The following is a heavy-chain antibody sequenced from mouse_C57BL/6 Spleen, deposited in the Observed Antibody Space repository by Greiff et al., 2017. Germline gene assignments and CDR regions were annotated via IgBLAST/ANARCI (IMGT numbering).Heavy chain of an antibody. CDR2: INPSSGYT. J-gene: IGHJ3*01. V-gene: IGHV1-7*01. CDR3: ASSPPASSGAWFAY. D-gene: IGHD3-2*02. CDR1: GYTFTSYW. Sequence: QVQLKQSGAELAKPGASVKLSCKASGYTFTSYWMHWVKQRPGQGLEWIGYINPSSGYTKYNQKFKDKATLTADKSSSTAYMQLSSLTYEDSAVYYCASSPPASSGAWFAYWGQGTLVTVSA.